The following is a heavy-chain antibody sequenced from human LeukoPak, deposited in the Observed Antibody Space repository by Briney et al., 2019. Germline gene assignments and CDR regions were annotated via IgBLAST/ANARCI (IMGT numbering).Heavy chain of an antibody. CDR2: INPNSGFT. D-gene: IGHD2-2*01. Sequence: GASMKGSFKASGYPFTVYYLHWVRQAPGQGLDWMGWINPNSGFTNYAQKFQGRVTMTRDTSISTAYMELSRLRSDDTAVYYCARLADCSSSSCRSFDYWGQGTLVTVSS. CDR3: ARLADCSSSSCRSFDY. J-gene: IGHJ4*02. V-gene: IGHV1-2*02. CDR1: GYPFTVYY.